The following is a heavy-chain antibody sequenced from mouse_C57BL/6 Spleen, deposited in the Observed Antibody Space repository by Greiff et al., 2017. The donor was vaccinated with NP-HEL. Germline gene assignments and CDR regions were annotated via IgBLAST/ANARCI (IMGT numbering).Heavy chain of an antibody. D-gene: IGHD2-3*01. J-gene: IGHJ2*01. V-gene: IGHV1-69*01. CDR3: ARLGRYDDYGLGY. CDR2: IDPSDSYT. Sequence: QVQLQQPGAELVMPGASVKLSCKASGYTFTSYWMHWVKQRPGQGLEWIGEIDPSDSYTNYNQKFKGKSTLTVSTSSRTAYMQLSSLTSEDSAVYYCARLGRYDDYGLGYWGKGTTLTVSS. CDR1: GYTFTSYW.